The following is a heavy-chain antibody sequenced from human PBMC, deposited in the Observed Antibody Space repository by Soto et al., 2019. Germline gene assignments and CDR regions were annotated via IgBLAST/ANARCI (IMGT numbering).Heavy chain of an antibody. Sequence: QVQLQESGPGLVKPSETLSLTCTVSGGSIGSYYWSWIRQPPGRGLEWIGYIYYSGSTNYNPSLKSRVTISVDTSKNQFSLKLSSVTAADTAVYYCARSSMVVAATPGYYYYGMYVWGQGTTVTVSS. CDR3: ARSSMVVAATPGYYYYGMYV. CDR1: GGSIGSYY. V-gene: IGHV4-59*01. D-gene: IGHD2-15*01. CDR2: IYYSGST. J-gene: IGHJ6*02.